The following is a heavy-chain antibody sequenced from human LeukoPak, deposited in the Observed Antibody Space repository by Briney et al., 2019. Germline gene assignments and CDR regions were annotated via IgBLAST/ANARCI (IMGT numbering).Heavy chain of an antibody. Sequence: SETLSLTCTVSGGSISSYCWSWLRQPAGKGLEWVGYIYYSGSNNYNPSHKSRVTISVDTSKNQFSLKLSSVTAADTAVYCCARAIDTKRGYYYYGMDVWGQGTTVTVSS. V-gene: IGHV4-59*01. CDR3: ARAIDTKRGYYYYGMDV. J-gene: IGHJ6*02. CDR1: GGSISSYC. D-gene: IGHD2-8*01. CDR2: IYYSGSN.